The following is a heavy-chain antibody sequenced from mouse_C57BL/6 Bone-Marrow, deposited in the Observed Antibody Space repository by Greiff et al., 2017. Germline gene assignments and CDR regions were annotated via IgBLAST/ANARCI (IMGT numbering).Heavy chain of an antibody. Sequence: VQLQQSGAELARPGASVKLSCKASGYTFTSYGISWVKQRTGPGLEWIGEIYPRSGNTYYNEKFKGKATLTADKSSSTAYMELRSLTSEDSAVYFCARLYYDYGGFAYGGQGTLVTVSA. CDR3: ARLYYDYGGFAY. V-gene: IGHV1-81*01. J-gene: IGHJ3*01. CDR2: IYPRSGNT. CDR1: GYTFTSYG. D-gene: IGHD2-4*01.